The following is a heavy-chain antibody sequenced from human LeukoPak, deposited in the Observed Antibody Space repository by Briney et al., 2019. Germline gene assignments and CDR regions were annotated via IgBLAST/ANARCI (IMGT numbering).Heavy chain of an antibody. CDR3: AKDFFHYDILTGYYTQDNWFDP. J-gene: IGHJ5*02. Sequence: GGTLRLSCAASGFTFSSYGMHWVRQAPGKGLEWVAFIRYDGSNKYYADSVKGRFTISRDNSKNTLYLQMNSLRAEDTAVYYCAKDFFHYDILTGYYTQDNWFDPWGQGTLVTVSS. CDR2: IRYDGSNK. D-gene: IGHD3-9*01. CDR1: GFTFSSYG. V-gene: IGHV3-30*02.